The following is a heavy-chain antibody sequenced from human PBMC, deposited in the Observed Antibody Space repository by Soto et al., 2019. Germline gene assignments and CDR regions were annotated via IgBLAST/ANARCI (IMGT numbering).Heavy chain of an antibody. CDR1: GVTFSSCA. D-gene: IGHD2-15*01. V-gene: IGHV3-23*04. CDR2: ISGRGDTT. J-gene: IGHJ4*02. CDR3: ATRFTIVVAPSAPFDY. Sequence: EVQVVESGGTLVRPGGSLRLSCRVSGVTFSSCALSWVRQVPGKGLEWVSAISGRGDTTHYADSVKGRFTISRENSKDTMYLQMNRLGAEDTAVYYCATRFTIVVAPSAPFDYWGQGTLVTVSS.